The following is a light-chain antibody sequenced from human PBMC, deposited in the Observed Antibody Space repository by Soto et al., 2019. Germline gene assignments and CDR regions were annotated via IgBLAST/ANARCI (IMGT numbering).Light chain of an antibody. Sequence: DIQVTQSPSILSASVGDRVTITCRASQGISNWLAWYQHKPGKAPKVLILKASSLQSGVPSRFSGSGSGTEFTLTISSLQPDDFATYYCLQYYAYWTFGQGTKVEI. CDR3: LQYYAYWT. J-gene: IGKJ1*01. V-gene: IGKV1-5*03. CDR1: QGISNW. CDR2: KAS.